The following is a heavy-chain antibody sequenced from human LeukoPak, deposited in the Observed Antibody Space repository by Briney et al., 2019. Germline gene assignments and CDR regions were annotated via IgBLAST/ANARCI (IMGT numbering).Heavy chain of an antibody. D-gene: IGHD7-27*01. Sequence: PSETLSLTCNVSGASISSSYWNWIRQSPGKGLEWIGYIYYSGTTSYNPSLKSRVTISLDTSKNQFSLKLSSVTAADTAVYYCARGANWGSPDYWGQGTLVTVSS. CDR2: IYYSGTT. CDR1: GASISSSY. J-gene: IGHJ4*02. V-gene: IGHV4-59*01. CDR3: ARGANWGSPDY.